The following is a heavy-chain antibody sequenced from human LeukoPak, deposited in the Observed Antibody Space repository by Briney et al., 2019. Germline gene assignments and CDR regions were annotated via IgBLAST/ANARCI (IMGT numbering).Heavy chain of an antibody. D-gene: IGHD2-15*01. CDR1: GFTFSSYE. CDR3: ARGCSRAACPYYFDY. J-gene: IGHJ4*02. V-gene: IGHV3-48*03. Sequence: GGSLRLSCAASGFTFSSYEMNWVRQAPGKGLEWVSYISSSGSTIYYADSVKGRFTISRDNAKNSLFLQMNSLRAEDTALYYCARGCSRAACPYYFDYWGQGTLVTVSS. CDR2: ISSSGSTI.